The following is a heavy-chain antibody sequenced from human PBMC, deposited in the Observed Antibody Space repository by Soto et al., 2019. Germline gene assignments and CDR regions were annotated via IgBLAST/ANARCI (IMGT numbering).Heavy chain of an antibody. V-gene: IGHV1-18*01. CDR2: VSANNGHT. CDR1: GFTFSNYG. Sequence: ASVKVSCKASGFTFSNYGLNWVRQAPGQGLEWMGWVSANNGHTNYAQNLQGRVSMTTDTSASTAYMELRGLRFDDTAVYYCARDIESVTAKHFFYYYAMDVWGQGTTVTVSS. J-gene: IGHJ6*02. D-gene: IGHD2-8*01. CDR3: ARDIESVTAKHFFYYYAMDV.